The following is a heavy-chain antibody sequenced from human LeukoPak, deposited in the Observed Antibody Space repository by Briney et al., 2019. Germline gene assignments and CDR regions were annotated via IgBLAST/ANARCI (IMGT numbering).Heavy chain of an antibody. D-gene: IGHD3-22*01. CDR1: GFTLSGYS. CDR2: ISSSSSTI. V-gene: IGHV3-48*01. Sequence: GGSLRLSCAASGFTLSGYSMNWVRQAPGKGLEWVSYISSSSSTIYYADSVKGRFTISRDNAKNSLYLQMNSLRAEDTAVYYCARDFGDYDPLLGGAWGRGTLVTVSS. CDR3: ARDFGDYDPLLGGA. J-gene: IGHJ4*02.